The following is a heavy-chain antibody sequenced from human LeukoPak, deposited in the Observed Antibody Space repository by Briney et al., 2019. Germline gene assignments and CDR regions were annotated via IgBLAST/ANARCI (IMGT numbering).Heavy chain of an antibody. CDR3: ARRPINCIITNCYVDY. Sequence: AXVKVSCKAXVYTFTXFYIHWVRQAPGQGLEWMGWMNPNSGDTSYAREFQDRVTMTRDTSLSTAYMELSRLRSDDTAVYFCARRPINCIITNCYVDYWGQGTLVTVSS. CDR1: VYTFTXFY. J-gene: IGHJ4*02. CDR2: MNPNSGDT. D-gene: IGHD2-2*01. V-gene: IGHV1-2*02.